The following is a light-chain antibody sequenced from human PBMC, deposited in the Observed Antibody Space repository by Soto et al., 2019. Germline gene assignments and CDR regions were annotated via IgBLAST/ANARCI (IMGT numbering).Light chain of an antibody. J-gene: IGKJ3*01. CDR2: DAS. Sequence: EIVLTQSPVTLSLSPGERATLSCRASQSISTYLAWYQQKPGQAPRLLIYDASERATGIPARFSGSGSGTDFTLTFSSLEPEDFAVYYCQQRSHWPPFTFGPGTRVDIK. CDR3: QQRSHWPPFT. V-gene: IGKV3-11*01. CDR1: QSISTY.